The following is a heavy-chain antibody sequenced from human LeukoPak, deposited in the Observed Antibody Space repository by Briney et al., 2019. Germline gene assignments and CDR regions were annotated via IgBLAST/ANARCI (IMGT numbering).Heavy chain of an antibody. J-gene: IGHJ6*03. V-gene: IGHV4-59*08. CDR2: IYYSGGT. CDR3: ARTSISGVLWFGELSSYYMDV. D-gene: IGHD3-10*01. CDR1: GGSISSYY. Sequence: PSETLSLTCTVSGGSISSYYWSWIRQPPGKGLEWIGYIYYSGGTNYNPSLKSRVTISVDTSKNQFSLKLSSVTAADTAVYYGARTSISGVLWFGELSSYYMDVWGKGTTVTVSS.